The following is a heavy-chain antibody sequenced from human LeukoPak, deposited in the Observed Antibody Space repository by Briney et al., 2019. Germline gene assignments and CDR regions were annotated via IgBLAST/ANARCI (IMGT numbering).Heavy chain of an antibody. V-gene: IGHV3-7*01. CDR3: ASLRWLEAFDI. Sequence: GGSLRLSCAASGFTFSSYGMHWVRQAPGKGLEWVANIKQDGSEKYYVDSVKGRFTISRDNAKNSLYLQMNSLRAEDTAVYYCASLRWLEAFDIWGQGTMVTVSS. CDR1: GFTFSSYG. D-gene: IGHD5-24*01. CDR2: IKQDGSEK. J-gene: IGHJ3*02.